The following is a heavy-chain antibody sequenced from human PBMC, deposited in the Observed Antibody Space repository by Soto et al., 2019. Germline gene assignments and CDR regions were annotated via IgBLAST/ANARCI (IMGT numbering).Heavy chain of an antibody. J-gene: IGHJ4*02. CDR2: TYYSGST. V-gene: IGHV4-31*03. D-gene: IGHD3-10*01. CDR3: AREVTH. Sequence: QVKLQESGPGMVKPSQTLSLTCTVSGGSISSGGYYWSWIRQHTGKGLEWIGYTYYSGSTSDNPSLKCRLTISVDTVKIQFSVKLSSVTSADTAAYYCAREVTHWGQVTLHTVSS. CDR1: GGSISSGGYY.